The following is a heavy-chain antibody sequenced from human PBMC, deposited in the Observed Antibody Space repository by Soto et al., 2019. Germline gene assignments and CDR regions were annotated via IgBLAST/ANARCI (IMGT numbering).Heavy chain of an antibody. V-gene: IGHV3-48*03. Sequence: EVQLVESGGGLVQPGGSLRLSCAASGFTFSSYEMNWVRQAPGKGLEWVSYISSSGSTIYYADSVKGRFTISRDNAKNSLYLQMNSLRAEDTAVYYCARDQLPRLRFPVSYYYYGMDVWGQGTTVTVSS. J-gene: IGHJ6*02. D-gene: IGHD3-3*01. CDR2: ISSSGSTI. CDR3: ARDQLPRLRFPVSYYYYGMDV. CDR1: GFTFSSYE.